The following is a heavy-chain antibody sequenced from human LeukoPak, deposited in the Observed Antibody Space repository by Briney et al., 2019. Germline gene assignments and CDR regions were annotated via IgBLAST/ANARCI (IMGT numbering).Heavy chain of an antibody. J-gene: IGHJ1*01. D-gene: IGHD3-22*01. CDR2: IRGSGGST. CDR3: AKETWARSGYSRAEYFQH. CDR1: GFTFSSYA. Sequence: GGSLRLSCEASGFTFSSYAMSWVRQAPGKGLEWVSPIRGSGGSTYYADSVKGRFTISRDNSKNTLYLQMNSLRAEDTAVYYWAKETWARSGYSRAEYFQHWGQATLLPVSS. V-gene: IGHV3-23*01.